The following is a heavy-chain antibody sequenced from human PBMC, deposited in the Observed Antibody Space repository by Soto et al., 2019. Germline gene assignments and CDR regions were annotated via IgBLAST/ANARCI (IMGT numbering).Heavy chain of an antibody. CDR3: ARGASMVRGVIDY. J-gene: IGHJ4*02. V-gene: IGHV4-31*03. Sequence: QVQLQESGPGLVKPSQTLSLTCTVSGVSISSGHYYWSWIRQHPGKGLELIGYISYSGNTNYNPSLKSRVTISVDTSTNQFSLNLGSVTAADTAVYYCARGASMVRGVIDYWGQGTLVTVSS. CDR2: ISYSGNT. CDR1: GVSISSGHYY. D-gene: IGHD3-10*01.